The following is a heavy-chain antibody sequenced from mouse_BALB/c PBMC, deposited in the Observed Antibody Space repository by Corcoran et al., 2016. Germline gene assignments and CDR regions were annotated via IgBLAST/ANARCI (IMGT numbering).Heavy chain of an antibody. CDR1: VYTFTSYV. J-gene: IGHJ4*01. V-gene: IGHV1S136*01. CDR3: ARLYPGIAMDY. Sequence: EVQLQQSGPELVKPGASVQMSCKASVYTFTSYVKHWVKQKPGQGLEWIGYINPYNDGTKYNEKFKGKATLTSDKSSSTAYMELSSLTSEDSAVYYCARLYPGIAMDYWGQGTSVTVSS. CDR2: INPYNDGT.